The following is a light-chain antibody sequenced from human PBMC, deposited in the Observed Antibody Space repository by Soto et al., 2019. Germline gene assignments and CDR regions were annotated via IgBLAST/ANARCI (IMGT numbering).Light chain of an antibody. CDR1: QSISSY. CDR2: AAS. CDR3: QQSYSTPPT. V-gene: IGKV1-39*01. J-gene: IGKJ1*01. Sequence: DVRLTQSPSLLSASIGDRVTITCRASQSISSYLNWYQQKPGKAPKLLIYAASSLQSGVPSRFSGSGSGTDFTLTISSLQPEDFATYYCQQSYSTPPTFGQGTKVDIK.